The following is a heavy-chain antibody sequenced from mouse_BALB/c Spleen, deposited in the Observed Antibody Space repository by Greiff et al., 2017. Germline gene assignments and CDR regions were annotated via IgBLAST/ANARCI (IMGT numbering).Heavy chain of an antibody. V-gene: IGHV1-54*01. CDR1: GYAFTNYL. D-gene: IGHD3-3*01. CDR2: INPGSGGT. CDR3: ARCWGRKNYFDY. J-gene: IGHJ2*01. Sequence: QVHVKQSGAELVRPGTSVKVSCKASGYAFTNYLIEWVKQRPGQGLEWIGVINPGSGGTNYNEKFKGKATLTADKSSSTAYMQLSSLTSDDSAVYFCARCWGRKNYFDYWGQGTTLTVSS.